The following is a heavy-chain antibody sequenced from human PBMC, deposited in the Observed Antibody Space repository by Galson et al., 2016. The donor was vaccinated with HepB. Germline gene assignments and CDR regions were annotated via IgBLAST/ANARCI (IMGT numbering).Heavy chain of an antibody. CDR1: GASFGGYY. D-gene: IGHD1-26*01. CDR3: ARGPHVVIVPGTSATDAFDI. J-gene: IGHJ3*02. V-gene: IGHV4-34*01. CDR2: INHSRST. Sequence: ETLSLTCAVYGASFGGYYWSWIRQPPGKGLEWIGEINHSRSTNYNPSLKSRVLISVDRSKNQFSLKVTSVTAANTAVYYCARGPHVVIVPGTSATDAFDIWGQGTMVTVSS.